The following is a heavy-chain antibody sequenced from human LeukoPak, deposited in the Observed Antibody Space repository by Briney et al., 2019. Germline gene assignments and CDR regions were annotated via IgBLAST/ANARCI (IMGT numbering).Heavy chain of an antibody. J-gene: IGHJ4*02. D-gene: IGHD6-13*01. CDR3: ARDFGPPDIAAAGHFDY. CDR1: GYTFTSYG. V-gene: IGHV1-18*04. CDR2: ISAYNGNT. Sequence: ASVKVSCKASGYTFTSYGISWVRQAPGQGLEWMGWISAYNGNTNYAQKLQGRVTVTTDTSTSTAYMELRSLRSNDTAVYYCARDFGPPDIAAAGHFDYWGQGTLVTVSS.